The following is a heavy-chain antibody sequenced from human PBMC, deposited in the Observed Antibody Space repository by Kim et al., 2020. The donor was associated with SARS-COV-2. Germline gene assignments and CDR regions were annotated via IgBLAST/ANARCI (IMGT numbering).Heavy chain of an antibody. Sequence: GDGDTKYSEKFQGKVTFTRDTSANTAYMELSSLRSEDSAVFYCLGGYYFDYWGQGTLVTVSS. V-gene: IGHV1-3*01. CDR3: LGGYYFDY. CDR2: GDGDT. D-gene: IGHD2-15*01. J-gene: IGHJ4*02.